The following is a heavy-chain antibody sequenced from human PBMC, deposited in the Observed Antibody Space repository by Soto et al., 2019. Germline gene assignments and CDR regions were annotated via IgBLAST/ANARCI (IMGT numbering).Heavy chain of an antibody. V-gene: IGHV4-61*01. CDR2: IYYSGST. CDR3: ARDRRPRGRTTVTSGDYYYYGMDV. CDR1: GGSISSVSYY. Sequence: PSETLSLTCTVFGGSISSVSYYWSWIRQPPGKGLEWIGYIYYSGSTNYNPSLKSRVTISVDTSKNQFSLKLSSVTAADTAVYYCARDRRPRGRTTVTSGDYYYYGMDVWGQGTTVTVSS. D-gene: IGHD4-17*01. J-gene: IGHJ6*02.